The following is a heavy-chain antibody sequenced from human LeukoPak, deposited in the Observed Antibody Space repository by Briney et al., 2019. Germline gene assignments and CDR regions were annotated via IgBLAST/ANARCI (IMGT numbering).Heavy chain of an antibody. D-gene: IGHD3-22*01. CDR2: ISAYNGNT. J-gene: IGHJ5*02. CDR3: ARDPTYYYDSSRFDP. Sequence: ASVKVSCKASGYTFTSYGISWVRQAPGQGLEWMGRISAYNGNTNYAQKLQGRVTMTTDTSTSTAYMELRSLRSDDTAVYYCARDPTYYYDSSRFDPWGQGTLVTVSS. CDR1: GYTFTSYG. V-gene: IGHV1-18*01.